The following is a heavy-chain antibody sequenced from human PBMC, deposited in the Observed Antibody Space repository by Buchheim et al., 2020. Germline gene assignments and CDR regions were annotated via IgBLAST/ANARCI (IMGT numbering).Heavy chain of an antibody. CDR3: ARSEWGAALDC. CDR2: IRASGDTM. D-gene: IGHD3-3*01. CDR1: GFTLSDYY. V-gene: IGHV3-11*01. Sequence: QVQLVESGGGLVNPGGSLRLSCVASGFTLSDYYMTWIRQAPGKGLEWISYIRASGDTMFYADSVKGRFTISRDTATNSLYLQMNNLRAEDTAVYYCARSEWGAALDCWGQGTL. J-gene: IGHJ4*02.